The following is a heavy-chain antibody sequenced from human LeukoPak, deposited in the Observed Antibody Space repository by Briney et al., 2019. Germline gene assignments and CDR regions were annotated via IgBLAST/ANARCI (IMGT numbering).Heavy chain of an antibody. D-gene: IGHD2-2*01. V-gene: IGHV1-18*01. CDR3: ARDLIVVVPAARDAFDI. CDR1: GYTFTSYG. CDR2: ISAYNGNT. J-gene: IGHJ3*02. Sequence: ASVKVSCKASGYTFTSYGISWVRQAPGQGLEWMGWISAYNGNTNYAQKLQGRVTMTTDTSTSTAYMELRSLRSDDTAVYYCARDLIVVVPAARDAFDIWGQGTMVTVSS.